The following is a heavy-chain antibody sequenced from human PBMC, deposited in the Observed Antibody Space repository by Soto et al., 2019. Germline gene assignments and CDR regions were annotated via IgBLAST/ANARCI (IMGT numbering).Heavy chain of an antibody. V-gene: IGHV4-39*01. CDR1: GGSISSSSYY. J-gene: IGHJ5*02. Sequence: SETLSLTCTVSGGSISSSSYYWGWIRQPPGKGLEWIGSIYYSGSTYYNPSLKSRVTISVDTSKNQFSLKLSSVTAADTAVYYCARHGSVIQMFRFEPRGQGTLVTVPS. CDR3: ARHGSVIQMFRFEP. CDR2: IYYSGST. D-gene: IGHD3-16*02.